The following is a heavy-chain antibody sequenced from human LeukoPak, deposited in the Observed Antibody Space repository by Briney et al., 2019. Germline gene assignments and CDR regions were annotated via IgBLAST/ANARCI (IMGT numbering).Heavy chain of an antibody. CDR2: ISSSSSTI. J-gene: IGHJ4*02. Sequence: PGGSLRLSCAASGFTFSSYSMNWVRQAPGKGLEWVSYISSSSSTIYYADSVKGRFTISRDNAKNSLYLQMNSLRAEDTAVYYCAKEGQGERITIFGVVPFDYWGQGTLVTVSS. CDR3: AKEGQGERITIFGVVPFDY. CDR1: GFTFSSYS. V-gene: IGHV3-48*04. D-gene: IGHD3-3*01.